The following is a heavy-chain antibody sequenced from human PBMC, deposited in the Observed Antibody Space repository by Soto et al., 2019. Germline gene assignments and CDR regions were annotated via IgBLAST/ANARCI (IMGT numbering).Heavy chain of an antibody. CDR3: TTYCSGGSCRRLFDY. D-gene: IGHD2-15*01. CDR1: EFTFSSYG. Sequence: GGSLRLSCAASEFTFSSYGMHWVRQAPGKGLEWVAVISYDGNNKYYTDSVKGRFTISRDNSKNTLYLQMNSLKTEDTAVYYCTTYCSGGSCRRLFDYWGQGTLVTVSS. J-gene: IGHJ4*02. CDR2: ISYDGNNK. V-gene: IGHV3-30*03.